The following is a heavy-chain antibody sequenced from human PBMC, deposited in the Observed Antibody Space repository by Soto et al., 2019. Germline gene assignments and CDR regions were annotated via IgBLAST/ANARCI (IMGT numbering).Heavy chain of an antibody. D-gene: IGHD3-22*01. CDR2: IYPGDPDT. CDR3: ARRIKRANYDSSGRQHAFDI. V-gene: IGHV5-51*01. CDR1: DGKFAGYC. Sequence: KVADGKFAGYCIRWVLQMNGKGLEWMGIIYPGDPDTRYSPSFQGQVTISADKSISTAYLQWSSLKASDTAMYYCARRIKRANYDSSGRQHAFDIWGQGTMVTV. J-gene: IGHJ3*02.